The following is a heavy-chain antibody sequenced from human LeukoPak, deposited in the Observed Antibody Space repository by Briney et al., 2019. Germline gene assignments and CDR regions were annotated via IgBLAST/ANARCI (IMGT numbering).Heavy chain of an antibody. CDR2: IIPIFGTA. V-gene: IGHV1-69*05. J-gene: IGHJ4*02. Sequence: ASVKVSCKASGGTFSSYAISWVRQAPGQGLEWMGGIIPIFGTANYAQKFQGRVTITTDESTSTAYMELSSLRSEDTAVYYCASGTLYSGSSMSDYWGREPWSPSPQ. D-gene: IGHD1-26*01. CDR3: ASGTLYSGSSMSDY. CDR1: GGTFSSYA.